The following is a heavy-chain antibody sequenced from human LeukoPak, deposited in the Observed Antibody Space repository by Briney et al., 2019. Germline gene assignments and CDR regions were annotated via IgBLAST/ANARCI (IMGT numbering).Heavy chain of an antibody. CDR1: RGSISSDY. Sequence: SETLSLTCTVSRGSISSDYWSSIRQPPGQGLEWIGYIYYSGSTNYHPSLKSRVTISVDTSKHQFSLKLSSVTAADTAVYYCARAASHYDFWSGYYRFQLDYWGQGTLVTVSS. V-gene: IGHV4-59*01. D-gene: IGHD3-3*01. CDR3: ARAASHYDFWSGYYRFQLDY. J-gene: IGHJ4*02. CDR2: IYYSGST.